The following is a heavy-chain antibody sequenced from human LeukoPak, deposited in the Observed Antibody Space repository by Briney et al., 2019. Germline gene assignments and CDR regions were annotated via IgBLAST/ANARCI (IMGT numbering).Heavy chain of an antibody. CDR1: GFIFSENA. CDR2: IGVDETFK. Sequence: PGGSLRLSCAASGFIFSENAMHWVRQAPGKGLDWVAYIGVDETFKEYADSVKGRFTISRDNSESTLFLQMNSLRSDDTAVYYCAEDFWNFRDYWGQGTLVTVSS. V-gene: IGHV3-30*02. CDR3: AEDFWNFRDY. D-gene: IGHD3-3*01. J-gene: IGHJ4*02.